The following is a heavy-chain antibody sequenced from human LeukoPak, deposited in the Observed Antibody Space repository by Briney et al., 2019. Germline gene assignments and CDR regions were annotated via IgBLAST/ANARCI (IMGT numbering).Heavy chain of an antibody. Sequence: GGSLRLSCAASGLTFSTQAMSWVRQAPGKGLEWVSSISDSSSGIYYADSVKGRFTISRDDSRSTLYLQMNSLRPEDTAIYYCAREGYYGSGSPPSLYFDYWGQGTLVTVSS. CDR1: GLTFSTQA. D-gene: IGHD3-10*01. CDR3: AREGYYGSGSPPSLYFDY. CDR2: ISDSSSGI. V-gene: IGHV3-23*01. J-gene: IGHJ4*02.